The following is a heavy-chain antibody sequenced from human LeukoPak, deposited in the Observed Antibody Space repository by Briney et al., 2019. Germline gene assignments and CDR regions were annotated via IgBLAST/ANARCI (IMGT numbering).Heavy chain of an antibody. CDR2: INPNSGGT. CDR1: GYTFTGYY. Sequence: ASVKVSCKASGYTFTGYYMHWVRQAPGQGLEWMGWINPNSGGTNYAQKFQGRVTMTRDTSISTACMELSRLRSDDTAVYYCARMTGYYYYMDVWGKGTTVTVSS. D-gene: IGHD3-9*01. V-gene: IGHV1-2*02. CDR3: ARMTGYYYYMDV. J-gene: IGHJ6*03.